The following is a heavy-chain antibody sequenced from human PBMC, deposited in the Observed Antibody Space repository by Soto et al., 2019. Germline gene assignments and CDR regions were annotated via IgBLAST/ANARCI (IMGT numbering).Heavy chain of an antibody. CDR3: ARTAAAGIYYYGMDV. Sequence: GESLKISCKGSGYSFTSYWIGWVRQMPGKGLELMGIIYPGDSDTTYSPSFQGQVTISADKAISTAYLQWSSLKASDTSMYYCARTAAAGIYYYGMDVWGQGTTVTVSS. D-gene: IGHD6-13*01. V-gene: IGHV5-51*01. CDR1: GYSFTSYW. CDR2: IYPGDSDT. J-gene: IGHJ6*02.